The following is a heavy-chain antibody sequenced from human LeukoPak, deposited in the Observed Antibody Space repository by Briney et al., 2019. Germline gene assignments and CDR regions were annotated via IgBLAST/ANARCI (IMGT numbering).Heavy chain of an antibody. CDR2: INHSGST. D-gene: IGHD5-18*01. J-gene: IGHJ4*02. CDR3: ARGGYSYDPFDY. V-gene: IGHV4-34*01. CDR1: GGSFSGYY. Sequence: SETLSLTCAVYGGSFSGYYWSWIRQPPGKGLEWIGEINHSGSTNYNPSLKSRVTITVDTSKNQFSLKLSSVTAADTAVYYCARGGYSYDPFDYWGQGTLVTVSS.